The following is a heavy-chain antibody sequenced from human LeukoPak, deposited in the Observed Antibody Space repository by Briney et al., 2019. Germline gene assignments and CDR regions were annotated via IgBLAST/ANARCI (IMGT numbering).Heavy chain of an antibody. D-gene: IGHD3-10*01. CDR3: ARVLWAMVRGAPGYYYMDV. CDR1: GGSFSGYY. Sequence: SETLSLTCAVYGGSFSGYYWSWIRQPPGKGLEWIGEINHSGSTNYNPSLKSRVTISVDTSKNQFSLKLSSVTAADTAVYYCARVLWAMVRGAPGYYYMDVWGKGTTVTVSS. V-gene: IGHV4-34*01. J-gene: IGHJ6*03. CDR2: INHSGST.